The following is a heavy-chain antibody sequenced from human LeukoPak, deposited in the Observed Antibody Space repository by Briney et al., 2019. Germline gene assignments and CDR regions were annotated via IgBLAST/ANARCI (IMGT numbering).Heavy chain of an antibody. CDR3: ARGVASGHGYERYFDY. CDR2: IIPIFGTA. CDR1: GGTFSSYA. D-gene: IGHD5-12*01. J-gene: IGHJ4*02. V-gene: IGHV1-69*13. Sequence: SVKVSCKASGGTFSSYAISWVRQAPGQGLEWMGGIIPIFGTANYAQKFQGRVTITADESTSTAYMELSSLRSEDTAVYYCARGVASGHGYERYFDYWGQGTLVTVSS.